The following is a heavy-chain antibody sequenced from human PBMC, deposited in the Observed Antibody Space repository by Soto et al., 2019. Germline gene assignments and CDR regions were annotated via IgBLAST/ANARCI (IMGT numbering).Heavy chain of an antibody. Sequence: LQPLCVTWSVCGGSMCGSTGDFSWSWNRQSPGKVLEWIGSIYYGGATNYNPSLESRLTISVDTSKNQFSLNLSSVTAADSAVYYCARAMGDWGTYYYYYGFDVWGQGTTVTVSS. CDR1: GGSMCGSTGDFS. D-gene: IGHD3-16*01. CDR3: ARAMGDWGTYYYYYGFDV. CDR2: IYYGGAT. J-gene: IGHJ6*02. V-gene: IGHV4-61*08.